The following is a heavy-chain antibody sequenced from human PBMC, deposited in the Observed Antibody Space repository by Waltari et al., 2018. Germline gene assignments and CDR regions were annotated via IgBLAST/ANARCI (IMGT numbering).Heavy chain of an antibody. J-gene: IGHJ4*02. D-gene: IGHD3-10*01. CDR1: GYTFTSYA. Sequence: QVQLVQSGAEVKKPGASVKVSCKASGYTFTSYAMHWVRQAPGQRLGWMGWINAGNGNTKYSQGFQGRVTITRDTSASTAYMELSSLRSEDMAVYYCARDLYYYGSGSMDYWGQGTLVTVSS. CDR3: ARDLYYYGSGSMDY. V-gene: IGHV1-3*03. CDR2: INAGNGNT.